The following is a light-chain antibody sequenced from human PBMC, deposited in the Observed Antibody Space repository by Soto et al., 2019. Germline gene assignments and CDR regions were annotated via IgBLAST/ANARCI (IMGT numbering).Light chain of an antibody. V-gene: IGKV1-39*01. J-gene: IGKJ3*01. CDR2: AAS. CDR3: QQSYSPPRT. CDR1: ESIGNY. Sequence: DIQMSQSPSSLSASVGDRVTITCRASESIGNYLNWYQQKPGRVPKLLIYAASRLQSGVPSRFSGSGSETDFTLNIGGLQFEDSATYFCQQSYSPPRTFGLGTKVDVK.